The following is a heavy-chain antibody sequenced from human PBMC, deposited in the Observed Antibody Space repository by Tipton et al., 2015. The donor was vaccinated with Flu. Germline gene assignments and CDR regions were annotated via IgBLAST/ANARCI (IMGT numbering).Heavy chain of an antibody. D-gene: IGHD3-16*01. CDR2: IYYTGYP. J-gene: IGHJ5*01. CDR1: GDSISSSSYY. V-gene: IGHV4-39*07. CDR3: AKVLFGWVES. Sequence: PGLVKPSETLSLTCTVSGDSISSSSYYWGWIRQPPGKGLEWIGSIYYTGYPYYNSSLKSRLAMSIDTSKKQFSLRLSSVTAADTAVYYCAKVLFGWVESWAQGTLVTVSS.